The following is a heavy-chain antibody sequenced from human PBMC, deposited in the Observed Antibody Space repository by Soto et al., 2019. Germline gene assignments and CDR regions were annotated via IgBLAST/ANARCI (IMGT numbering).Heavy chain of an antibody. CDR1: GFTFSSYG. J-gene: IGHJ4*02. CDR3: ARDGEGGTYYFETGGYYFHDY. V-gene: IGHV3-30*19. CDR2: ISFDGTNK. Sequence: QVQLVESGGGVVQPGRSLRLSCAASGFTFSSYGMHWVRQAPGKGLEWVAYISFDGTNKYYADSVKGRFTNSRDNSKNTLFLQMNRLRSEDTGVYFCARDGEGGTYYFETGGYYFHDYWGQGALVTVSS. D-gene: IGHD3-22*01.